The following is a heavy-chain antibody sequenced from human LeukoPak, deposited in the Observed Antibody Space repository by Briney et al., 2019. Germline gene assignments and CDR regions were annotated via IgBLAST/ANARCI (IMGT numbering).Heavy chain of an antibody. Sequence: GASVKVSCKASGGTFSSYAISWVRQAPGQGLEWMGWINPNSGGTNYAQKFQGRVTMTRDTSISTAYMELSRLRSDDTAVYYCARGRYGDRFDYWGQGTLVTVSS. CDR1: GGTFSSYA. V-gene: IGHV1-2*02. D-gene: IGHD4-17*01. CDR2: INPNSGGT. J-gene: IGHJ4*02. CDR3: ARGRYGDRFDY.